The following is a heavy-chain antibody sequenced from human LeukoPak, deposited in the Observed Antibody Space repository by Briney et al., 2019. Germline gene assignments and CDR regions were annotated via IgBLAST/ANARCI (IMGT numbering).Heavy chain of an antibody. CDR2: INPNSGGT. J-gene: IGHJ6*02. D-gene: IGHD3-10*01. Sequence: ASVKVSCKASGYTFTGYYMHWVRRAPGQGLEWMGWINPNSGGTNYAQKFQGRVTMTRDTSISTAYMELSRLRSDDTAVYYCARDPLAVYHYGSGSYLYGMDVWGQGTTVTVSS. CDR3: ARDPLAVYHYGSGSYLYGMDV. CDR1: GYTFTGYY. V-gene: IGHV1-2*02.